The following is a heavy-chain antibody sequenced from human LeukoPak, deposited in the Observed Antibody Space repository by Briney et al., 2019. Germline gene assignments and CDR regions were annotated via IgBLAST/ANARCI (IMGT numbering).Heavy chain of an antibody. CDR3: AKVFGGVRGTFDI. D-gene: IGHD3-10*01. Sequence: PGGSLRLSCAASGFTFSSYAVSWVRQAPGKGLEWVSAISGSGGSTYYAGSVKGRFTISRDNSKNTLYLQMNSLRAEDTAVYYCAKVFGGVRGTFDIWGQGTMVTVSS. J-gene: IGHJ3*02. CDR1: GFTFSSYA. V-gene: IGHV3-23*01. CDR2: ISGSGGST.